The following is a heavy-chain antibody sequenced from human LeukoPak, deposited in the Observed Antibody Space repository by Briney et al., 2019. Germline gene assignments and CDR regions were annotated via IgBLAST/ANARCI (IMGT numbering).Heavy chain of an antibody. CDR2: ISSSSSYI. D-gene: IGHD4-11*01. V-gene: IGHV3-21*01. CDR1: GFTFSSYS. CDR3: ARGGMTTDRFDP. J-gene: IGHJ5*02. Sequence: PGGSLRLSCAASGFTFSSYSMNWVRQAPGKGLEWVSSISSSSSYIYYADSVKGRFTISRDNAKNSLYLQMNSLRAEDTAVYYCARGGMTTDRFDPWGQGTLVTVSS.